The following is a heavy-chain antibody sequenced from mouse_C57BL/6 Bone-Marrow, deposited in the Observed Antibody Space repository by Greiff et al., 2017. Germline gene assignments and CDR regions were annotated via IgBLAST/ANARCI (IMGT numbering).Heavy chain of an antibody. CDR3: ARFDYDGDY. V-gene: IGHV5-6*01. CDR2: ISSGGSYT. Sequence: EVNLVESGGDLVKPGGSLKLSCAASGFTFSSYGMSWVRQTPDKRLEWVATISSGGSYTYYPDSVKGRFTISRDNAKNTLYLQMSSLKSEDTAMYYCARFDYDGDYWGQGTTLTVSS. CDR1: GFTFSSYG. J-gene: IGHJ2*01. D-gene: IGHD2-4*01.